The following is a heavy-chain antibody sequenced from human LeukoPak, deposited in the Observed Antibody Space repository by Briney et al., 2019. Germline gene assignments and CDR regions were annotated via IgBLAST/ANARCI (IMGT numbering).Heavy chain of an antibody. D-gene: IGHD3-9*01. CDR1: GFTFSSYG. J-gene: IGHJ4*02. CDR2: IRYDGSNK. V-gene: IGHV3-30*02. Sequence: PGGSLRLSCAASGFTFSSYGMHWVRQAPGKGLEWVAFIRYDGSNKYYADSVKGRFTISRDNSKNTLYLQMNSLRAEDTAVYYCARAPVTPEIRYFDWPHEKWGQGTLVTVSS. CDR3: ARAPVTPEIRYFDWPHEK.